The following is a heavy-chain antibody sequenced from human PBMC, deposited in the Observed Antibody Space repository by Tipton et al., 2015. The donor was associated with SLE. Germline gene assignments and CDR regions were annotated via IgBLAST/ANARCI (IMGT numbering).Heavy chain of an antibody. J-gene: IGHJ4*02. CDR1: GGSISSGDYY. D-gene: IGHD3-22*01. CDR3: ATDSSGYYYLDY. CDR2: IYYSGST. Sequence: TLSLTCTVSGGSISSGDYYWSWIRQPPGKGLEWIGYIYYSGSTYYNPSLKSRVTISVDTSKNQFSLKLSSVTAADTAVYYCATDSSGYYYLDYWGQGTLVTVSS. V-gene: IGHV4-30-4*01.